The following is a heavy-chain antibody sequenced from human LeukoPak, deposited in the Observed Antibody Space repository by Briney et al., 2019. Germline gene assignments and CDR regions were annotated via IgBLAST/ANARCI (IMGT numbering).Heavy chain of an antibody. J-gene: IGHJ5*02. D-gene: IGHD3-10*01. Sequence: GASLRLSCAASGFTFSSYSMNWVRQAPGKGLEWVSSISSSSGYIYYADSVKGRFTISRDNAKNSLYLQMNSLRAEDTAVYYCARDPTTYYYGSGSSNWFDPWGQGTLVTVSS. V-gene: IGHV3-21*01. CDR3: ARDPTTYYYGSGSSNWFDP. CDR1: GFTFSSYS. CDR2: ISSSSGYI.